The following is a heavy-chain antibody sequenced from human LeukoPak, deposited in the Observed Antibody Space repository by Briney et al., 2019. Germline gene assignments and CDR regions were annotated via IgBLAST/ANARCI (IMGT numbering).Heavy chain of an antibody. D-gene: IGHD3-10*01. J-gene: IGHJ6*03. CDR3: ARIRGFGADYYYYYMDV. Sequence: SETLSLTCTVSGGSISSYYWSWIRQPPAKGLEWIGYIYYSGSTNYKSSLKGRVTMSVDKSKNQFSLNLSSVTAADTAVYYCARIRGFGADYYYYYMDVWGKGTTVTVSS. V-gene: IGHV4-59*12. CDR2: IYYSGST. CDR1: GGSISSYY.